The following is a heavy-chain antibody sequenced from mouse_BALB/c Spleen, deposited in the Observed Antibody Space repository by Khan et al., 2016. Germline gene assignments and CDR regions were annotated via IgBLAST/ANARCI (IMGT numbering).Heavy chain of an antibody. D-gene: IGHD1-1*02. Sequence: QVQLQQPGAELMKPGASVKISCKATGYTFSSYWIEWVKQRPGHGLEWIGEILPGSGSTNYNEKFKGKATFTADTSSNTAYMQLSSLTSEDSAVYYCAREVYGRYFDYWGQGTTLTVSS. CDR3: AREVYGRYFDY. CDR2: ILPGSGST. J-gene: IGHJ2*01. V-gene: IGHV1-9*01. CDR1: GYTFSSYW.